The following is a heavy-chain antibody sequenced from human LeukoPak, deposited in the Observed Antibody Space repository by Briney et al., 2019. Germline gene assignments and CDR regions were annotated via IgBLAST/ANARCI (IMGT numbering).Heavy chain of an antibody. V-gene: IGHV5-51*01. Sequence: GESLKISCKGSGYSFTSYWIGWVRQMPGKGLEWMGIIYPGDSDTRYSPSFQGQVTISADKSISTAYLQWSSLKASDTAMYYCARPKRYNWNYGDAFDIWGQGTMVTVSS. CDR2: IYPGDSDT. CDR3: ARPKRYNWNYGDAFDI. D-gene: IGHD1-7*01. CDR1: GYSFTSYW. J-gene: IGHJ3*02.